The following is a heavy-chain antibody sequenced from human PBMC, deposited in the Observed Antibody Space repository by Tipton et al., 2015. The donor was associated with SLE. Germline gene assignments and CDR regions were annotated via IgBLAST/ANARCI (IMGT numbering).Heavy chain of an antibody. CDR2: INHSGST. CDR3: ARDREERYYYYYMDV. CDR1: GGSISSYY. D-gene: IGHD6-25*01. V-gene: IGHV4-59*01. Sequence: GLVKPSDSLSLTCTVSGGSISSYYWSWIRQPPGKGLEWIGEINHSGSTNYNPSLKSRVTISVDTSKNQFSLKLSSVTAADTAVYYCARDREERYYYYYMDVWGKGTTVTVSS. J-gene: IGHJ6*03.